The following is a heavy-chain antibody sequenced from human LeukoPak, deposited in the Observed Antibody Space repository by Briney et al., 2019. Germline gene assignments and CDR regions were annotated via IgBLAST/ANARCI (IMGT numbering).Heavy chain of an antibody. CDR2: IQDDERNI. V-gene: IGHV3-30*02. Sequence: GGSLRLSRVAFRFSLSSHAMHWVRQAPGKGLEWVAFIQDDERNIYYAGSVKGRFTISRDNSKNTVYLQMNSLRTEDTAVYYCANELWSGPSDAFDIWGRGTMVTVSS. D-gene: IGHD3-3*01. CDR3: ANELWSGPSDAFDI. J-gene: IGHJ3*02. CDR1: RFSLSSHA.